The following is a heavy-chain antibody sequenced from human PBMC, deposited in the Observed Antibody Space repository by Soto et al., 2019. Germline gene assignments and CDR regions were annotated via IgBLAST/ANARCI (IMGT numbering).Heavy chain of an antibody. V-gene: IGHV3-23*01. Sequence: GGSLRLSCAASGFTFSSYAMTWVRQAPGKGLEWVSVISGSGGSTYYADSVKGRITISRDNSKNTLYLQMSSLRAEDTAVYYCAKPHNSPGITIFGVALGDYWGQGTLVTVSS. CDR1: GFTFSSYA. CDR2: ISGSGGST. D-gene: IGHD3-3*01. CDR3: AKPHNSPGITIFGVALGDY. J-gene: IGHJ4*02.